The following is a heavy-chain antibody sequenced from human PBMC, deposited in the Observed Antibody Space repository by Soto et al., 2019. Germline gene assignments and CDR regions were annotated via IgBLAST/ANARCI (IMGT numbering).Heavy chain of an antibody. J-gene: IGHJ4*02. Sequence: SETLSLTCTVSGGSISSGGYYWSWIRQHPGKGLEWIGYIYYSGSTYYNPSLKSRVTISVDTSKNQFSLKLSSVTAADTAVYYCARRVYAGYYYDSSGQRGTFDYWGQGTLVTVSS. V-gene: IGHV4-31*03. CDR2: IYYSGST. CDR1: GGSISSGGYY. D-gene: IGHD3-22*01. CDR3: ARRVYAGYYYDSSGQRGTFDY.